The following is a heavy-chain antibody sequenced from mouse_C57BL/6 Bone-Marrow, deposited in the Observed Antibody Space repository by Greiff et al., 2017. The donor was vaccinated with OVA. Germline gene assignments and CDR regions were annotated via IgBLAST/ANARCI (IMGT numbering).Heavy chain of an antibody. J-gene: IGHJ4*01. CDR2: ISDGGSYT. CDR1: GFTFSSYA. Sequence: VQLKESGGGLVKPGGSLKLSCAASGFTFSSYAMSWVRQTPEKRLEWVATISDGGSYTYYPDNVKGRFTISRDNAKNNLYLQMSHLKSEDTAMYYCARGWFHYAMDYWGQGTSVTVSS. CDR3: ARGWFHYAMDY. D-gene: IGHD1-1*02. V-gene: IGHV5-4*01.